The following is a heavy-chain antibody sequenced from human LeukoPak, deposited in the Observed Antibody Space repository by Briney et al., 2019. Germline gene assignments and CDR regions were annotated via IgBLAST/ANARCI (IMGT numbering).Heavy chain of an antibody. CDR2: IYYSGST. J-gene: IGHJ4*02. D-gene: IGHD6-19*01. CDR1: GGSITSSSYY. V-gene: IGHV4-39*01. Sequence: SETLSLTCTVSGGSITSSSYYWGRIRQPPGKGLEWIGSIYYSGSTYYNPSLKSRVTISVDTSKNQFSLKLSSVTAADTAVYYCARRDSSGVVPRWDYWGQGTLVTVSS. CDR3: ARRDSSGVVPRWDY.